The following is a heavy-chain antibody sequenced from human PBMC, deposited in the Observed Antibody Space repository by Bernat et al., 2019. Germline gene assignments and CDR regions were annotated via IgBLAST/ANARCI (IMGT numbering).Heavy chain of an antibody. CDR2: IRAKTDGGTT. J-gene: IGHJ4*02. Sequence: EVQLVESGGGLVKPGGSLRLSCAASGFTFSKAWMNWVRQAPGKGLEWVGRIRAKTDGGTTDDAAPVKGRFTISRDDSKNTLYLQMNSLKTEDTALYYCTTEGITMVSSGYDYWGQGTLVTVSS. D-gene: IGHD3-10*01. CDR3: TTEGITMVSSGYDY. CDR1: GFTFSKAW. V-gene: IGHV3-15*07.